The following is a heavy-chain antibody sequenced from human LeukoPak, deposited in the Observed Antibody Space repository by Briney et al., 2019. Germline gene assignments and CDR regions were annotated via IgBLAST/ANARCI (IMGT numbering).Heavy chain of an antibody. CDR3: AKARYYDSSGYLPDDY. CDR2: ISGSGGST. Sequence: GGSLRLSCAASGFTFSSYAMSWVRQAPGKGLEWVSAISGSGGSTYYADSVKGRFTISRDNSKNTLYLQMNSLRAEDTAVYYCAKARYYDSSGYLPDDYRGQGTLVTVSS. J-gene: IGHJ4*02. V-gene: IGHV3-23*01. CDR1: GFTFSSYA. D-gene: IGHD3-22*01.